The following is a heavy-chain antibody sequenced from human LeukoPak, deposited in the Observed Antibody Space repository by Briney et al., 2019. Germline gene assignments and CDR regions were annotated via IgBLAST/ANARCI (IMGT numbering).Heavy chain of an antibody. D-gene: IGHD3-3*01. CDR3: VKGVPDSFGNN. V-gene: IGHV3-30*02. CDR2: IRYDGSNK. Sequence: GGSLRLSCSASGFTLSGAASTWVRQAPGKGLEWVAFIRYDGSNKYYADSVKGRFTISRDNSKNTLYLQMNSLRAEDTAVYYCVKGVPDSFGNNWGQGTLVTVSS. CDR1: GFTLSGAA. J-gene: IGHJ4*02.